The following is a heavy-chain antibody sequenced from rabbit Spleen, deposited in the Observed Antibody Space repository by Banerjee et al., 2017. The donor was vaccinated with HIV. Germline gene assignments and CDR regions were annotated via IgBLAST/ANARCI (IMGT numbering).Heavy chain of an antibody. CDR2: INVATGKP. CDR3: ARAIVPWLGLTRLDL. V-gene: IGHV1S40*01. J-gene: IGHJ3*01. Sequence: QSLEESGGDLVKPGTSLTLTCKASGVSLNDKDVMCWVRQAPGKGLEWIACINVATGKPVYATWAKGRFTISKTSSTTVTLQMTSLTAADTATYFCARAIVPWLGLTRLDLWGQGTLVTVS. CDR1: GVSLNDKDV. D-gene: IGHD4-1*01.